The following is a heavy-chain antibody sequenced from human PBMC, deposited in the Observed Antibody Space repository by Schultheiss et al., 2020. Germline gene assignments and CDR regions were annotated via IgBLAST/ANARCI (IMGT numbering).Heavy chain of an antibody. V-gene: IGHV3-23*01. CDR1: GFTFSSHA. J-gene: IGHJ6*02. CDR2: ISAGGSGT. Sequence: GGSLRLSCAASGFTFSSHAMNWVRQAPGKGLEWVSAISAGGSGTYYADAVKGRFTISRDNSKNTLFLQMNSLRAEDTAVYYCARDQTTVTTFGMDVWGQGTTVTVS. CDR3: ARDQTTVTTFGMDV. D-gene: IGHD4-17*01.